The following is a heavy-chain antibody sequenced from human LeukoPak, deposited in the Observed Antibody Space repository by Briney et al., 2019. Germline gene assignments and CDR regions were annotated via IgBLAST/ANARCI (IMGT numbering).Heavy chain of an antibody. CDR3: AKLGATTRTKYYFDY. J-gene: IGHJ4*02. V-gene: IGHV3-23*01. CDR1: GFTFSNYA. D-gene: IGHD1-26*01. Sequence: PGGSLRLSCSASGFTFSNYAMSWVRQAPGKGLEWVSAITGSGGSTYYADSVKGRFTISRDNSKNTLYLQMSSLRAEDTAVYYCAKLGATTRTKYYFDYWGQGTLVTISS. CDR2: ITGSGGST.